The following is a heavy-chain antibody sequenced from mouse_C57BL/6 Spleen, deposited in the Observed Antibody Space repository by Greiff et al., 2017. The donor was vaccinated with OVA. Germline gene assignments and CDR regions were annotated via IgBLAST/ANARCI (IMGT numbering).Heavy chain of an antibody. CDR3: ASGTGTRYFDV. Sequence: EVQLQESGPGLVKPSQSLSLSCSVSGYSITSGYFWFWIRQLPGNHQVWVGFISYDGSNNYNPSLKNRISITRDTSKNQFFLKLNSVTTEDTATYYCASGTGTRYFDVWGTGTTVTVSS. J-gene: IGHJ1*03. CDR2: ISYDGSN. V-gene: IGHV3-6*01. CDR1: GYSITSGYF. D-gene: IGHD4-1*01.